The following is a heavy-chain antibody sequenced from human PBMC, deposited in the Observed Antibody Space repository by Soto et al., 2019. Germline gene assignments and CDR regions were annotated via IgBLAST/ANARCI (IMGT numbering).Heavy chain of an antibody. CDR2: ISSSSSYT. CDR1: GFTFSDYY. Sequence: GGSLRLSCAASGFTFSDYYMSWIRQAPGKGLEWVSYISSSSSYTNYADSVRGRFTISRDNAKNSLYLQMNSLRAEDTAVYYCASHSSGWTGFDYWGQGTLVTVSS. J-gene: IGHJ4*02. V-gene: IGHV3-11*06. CDR3: ASHSSGWTGFDY. D-gene: IGHD6-19*01.